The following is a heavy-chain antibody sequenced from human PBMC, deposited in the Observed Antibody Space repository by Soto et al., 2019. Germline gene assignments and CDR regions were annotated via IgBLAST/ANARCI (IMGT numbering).Heavy chain of an antibody. CDR3: FGGREGGMDV. CDR1: GYTFSTYA. J-gene: IGHJ6*02. D-gene: IGHD3-16*01. CDR2: LNGGTGQT. V-gene: IGHV1-3*01. Sequence: ASVKVSCKASGYTFSTYAIHWVRQAPGQSLEWMGWLNGGTGQTRYSQRFQDRVTITRDTSASTAYMEVSSLRPEDTAVYYDFGGREGGMDVWGQGTTVTVSS.